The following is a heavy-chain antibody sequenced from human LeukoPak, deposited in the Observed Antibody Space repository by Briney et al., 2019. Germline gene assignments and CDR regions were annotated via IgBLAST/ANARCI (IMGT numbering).Heavy chain of an antibody. Sequence: SVKVSCKASGYTFTSYAMNWVRQAPGQGLEWMGGIIPIFGTANYAQKFQGRVTITADKSTSTAYMELSSLRSEDTAVYYCARSTLAVAGTSADYWGQGTLVTVSS. CDR2: IIPIFGTA. CDR1: GYTFTSYA. CDR3: ARSTLAVAGTSADY. D-gene: IGHD6-19*01. J-gene: IGHJ4*02. V-gene: IGHV1-69*06.